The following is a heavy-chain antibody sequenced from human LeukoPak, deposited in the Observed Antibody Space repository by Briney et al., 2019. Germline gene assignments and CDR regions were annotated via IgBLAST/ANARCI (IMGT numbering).Heavy chain of an antibody. V-gene: IGHV4-34*01. J-gene: IGHJ4*02. CDR1: GGSFSGYY. CDR2: INHSGST. D-gene: IGHD2-15*01. CDR3: ARGNLVAATPFDY. Sequence: PSETLSLTCAAYGGSFSGYYWSWIRQPPGKGLEWIGEINHSGSTNYNPSLKSRVTISVDTSKNQFSLKLSSVTAADTAVYYCARGNLVAATPFDYWGQGTLVTVSS.